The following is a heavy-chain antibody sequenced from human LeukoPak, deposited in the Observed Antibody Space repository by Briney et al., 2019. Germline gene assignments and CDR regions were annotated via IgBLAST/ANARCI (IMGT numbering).Heavy chain of an antibody. CDR3: ARLTEDGGY. Sequence: ASETLSLTCTVSGGSISSYYWSWIRQPPGKGLEWIGYIYYSGSTNYNPSLKSRVTISVDTSKNQFSLKLSSVTAADTAVYYCARLTEDGGYWGQGTLVTVSS. V-gene: IGHV4-59*12. CDR2: IYYSGST. D-gene: IGHD1-14*01. J-gene: IGHJ4*02. CDR1: GGSISSYY.